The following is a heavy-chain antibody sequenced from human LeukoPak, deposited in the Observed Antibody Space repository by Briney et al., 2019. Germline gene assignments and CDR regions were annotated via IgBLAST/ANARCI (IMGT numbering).Heavy chain of an antibody. V-gene: IGHV3-30-3*01. Sequence: PGGSLRLSCAASGFTFSSYAMHWVRQAPGKGLEWVAVISYDGSNKYYADSVKGRFTISRDNSKNTLYLQVNSLRAEDTAVYYCASEVVVVAATDYWGQGTLVTVSS. CDR3: ASEVVVVAATDY. D-gene: IGHD2-15*01. CDR2: ISYDGSNK. CDR1: GFTFSSYA. J-gene: IGHJ4*02.